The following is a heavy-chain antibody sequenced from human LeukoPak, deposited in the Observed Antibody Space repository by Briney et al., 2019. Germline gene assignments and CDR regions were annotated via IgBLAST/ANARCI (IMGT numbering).Heavy chain of an antibody. V-gene: IGHV2-5*02. Sequence: SGPTLVKPTQTLTLTCTMSGFSLTASGVGVGWIRQPPGKALECLALIYWDDDKRYSPSLKSRLTITKDTSKNQVVLTMTNMDPVDTATYYCAHWSTAAAGKDWGQGTLVIVSS. CDR3: AHWSTAAAGKD. J-gene: IGHJ4*02. D-gene: IGHD6-13*01. CDR1: GFSLTASGVG. CDR2: IYWDDDK.